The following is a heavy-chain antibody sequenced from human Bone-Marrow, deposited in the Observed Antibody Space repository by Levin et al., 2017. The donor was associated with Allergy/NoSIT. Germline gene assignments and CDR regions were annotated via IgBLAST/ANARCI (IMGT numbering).Heavy chain of an antibody. CDR1: GGSISSYY. CDR2: IYYSGST. D-gene: IGHD6-19*01. Sequence: SETLSLTCTVSGGSISSYYWSWIRQPPGKGLEWIGYIYYSGSTNYNPSLKSRVTISVDTSKNQFSLKLSSVTAADTAVYYCARGLRHSSGWPSSYWYFDLWGRGTLVTVSS. CDR3: ARGLRHSSGWPSSYWYFDL. J-gene: IGHJ2*01. V-gene: IGHV4-59*01.